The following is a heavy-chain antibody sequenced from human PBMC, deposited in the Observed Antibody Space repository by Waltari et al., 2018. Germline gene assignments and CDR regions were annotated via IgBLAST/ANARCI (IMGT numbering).Heavy chain of an antibody. J-gene: IGHJ5*02. D-gene: IGHD1-1*01. CDR1: GRSISSYY. CDR2: IYYSGST. V-gene: IGHV4-59*01. CDR3: ARGVQTPPDNWFDP. Sequence: QVQLQESGPGLVKPSETLSLTCTVSGRSISSYYRSWIRQPPGKGLEWIGYIYYSGSTNYNPSLKSRVTISVDTSKNQFSLKLSSVTAADTAVYYCARGVQTPPDNWFDPWGQGTLVTVSS.